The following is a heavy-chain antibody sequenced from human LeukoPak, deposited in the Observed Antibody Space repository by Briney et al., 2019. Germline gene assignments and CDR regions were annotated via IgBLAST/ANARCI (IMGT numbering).Heavy chain of an antibody. CDR2: FDPEDGET. CDR3: ATYGCSSTSCYTEGNPYYYYYYMDV. J-gene: IGHJ6*03. Sequence: ASVKVSCKVSGYTLTELSMHWVRQAPGKGLEWMGGFDPEDGETIYAQKFQGRVTMTEDTSTDTAYMELSSLRSEDTAVYYCATYGCSSTSCYTEGNPYYYYYYMDVWGKGTTVTVSS. CDR1: GYTLTELS. V-gene: IGHV1-24*01. D-gene: IGHD2-2*02.